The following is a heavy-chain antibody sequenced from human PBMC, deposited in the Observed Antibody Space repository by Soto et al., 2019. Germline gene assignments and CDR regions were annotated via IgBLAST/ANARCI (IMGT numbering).Heavy chain of an antibody. CDR2: IYYSGST. V-gene: IGHV4-30-4*01. Sequence: SETLSLTCTVSGGSISSGDYYWSWIRQPPGKGLEWIGYIYYSGSTYYNPSLKSRVTISVDTSKNQFSLKLSSVTAADTAMYYCASEYSSSSFYYYGMDVWGQGTTVTVSS. CDR3: ASEYSSSSFYYYGMDV. D-gene: IGHD6-6*01. J-gene: IGHJ6*02. CDR1: GGSISSGDYY.